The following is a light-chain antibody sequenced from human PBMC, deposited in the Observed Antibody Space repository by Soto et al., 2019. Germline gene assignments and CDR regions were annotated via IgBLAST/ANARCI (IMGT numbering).Light chain of an antibody. V-gene: IGKV3-11*01. J-gene: IGKJ5*01. Sequence: EILLTQSPATLSLSPGETATLSWGASQSVRGYIGWYQQKTGQAPRLLIYADSNRATGIPARFSGSGSGTDFTITISSLETEDFSVYYCQQRYNWTITFGQGTRLEIK. CDR1: QSVRGY. CDR2: ADS. CDR3: QQRYNWTIT.